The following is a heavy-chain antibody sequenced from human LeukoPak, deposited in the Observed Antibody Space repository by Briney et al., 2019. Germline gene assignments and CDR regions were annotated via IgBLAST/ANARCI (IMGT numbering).Heavy chain of an antibody. V-gene: IGHV3-48*01. CDR3: ASGYPKTSSKAPSGFL. J-gene: IGHJ4*02. CDR2: ISSSSSTI. Sequence: GGSLRLSCAASGFTFSSYSMNWVRQAPGKGLEWVSCISSSSSTIYYADSVKGRFTISRDNAKNSLYLQMNSLRAEDTAVYYCASGYPKTSSKAPSGFLWGQGTLVTVSS. D-gene: IGHD3-22*01. CDR1: GFTFSSYS.